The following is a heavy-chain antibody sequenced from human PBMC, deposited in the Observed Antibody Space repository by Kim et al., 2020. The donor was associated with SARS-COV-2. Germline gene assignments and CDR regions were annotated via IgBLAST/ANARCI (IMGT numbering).Heavy chain of an antibody. CDR2: ISSSSSYI. D-gene: IGHD6-6*01. Sequence: GGSLRLSCAASGFTFSSYSMNWVRQAPGKGLEWVSSISSSSSYIYYADSVKGRFTISRDNAKNSLYLQMNSLRAEDTAVYYCARGVAARPGVYFDYWGQGTLVTVSS. CDR3: ARGVAARPGVYFDY. J-gene: IGHJ4*02. V-gene: IGHV3-21*01. CDR1: GFTFSSYS.